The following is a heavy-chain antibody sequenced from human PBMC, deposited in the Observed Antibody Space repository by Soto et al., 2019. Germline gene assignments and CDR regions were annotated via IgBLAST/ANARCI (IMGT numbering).Heavy chain of an antibody. V-gene: IGHV3-21*01. CDR1: VFTFSDYT. D-gene: IGHD3-22*01. CDR3: WRDRSYDSSCYYYGGDY. Sequence: PGGSLRLSCTASVFTFSDYTMNWVRQAPGKGLEWVSSISSSSSYINYADSVKGRFTVSRHNAKNTLYLQMNSLRAEDTAVYYCWRDRSYDSSCYYYGGDYFGQVTLFTGS. J-gene: IGHJ4*02. CDR2: ISSSSSYI.